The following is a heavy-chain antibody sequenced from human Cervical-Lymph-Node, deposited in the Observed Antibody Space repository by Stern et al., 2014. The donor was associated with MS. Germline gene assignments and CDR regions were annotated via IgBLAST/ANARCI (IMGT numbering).Heavy chain of an antibody. J-gene: IGHJ5*02. D-gene: IGHD5-18*01. CDR1: GGSISRSSYY. V-gene: IGHV4-39*01. CDR3: ARLSGYSYGGDNWFDP. Sequence: VQLQASGPGLVKPSETLSLTCTVSGGSISRSSYYWGWIRQPPGKGLEWIGSIYYSGSPYYNPSHKSRVTISVDPSKTQFPLKLSSGTAADMAVYYCARLSGYSYGGDNWFDPWGQGTLVTVSS. CDR2: IYYSGSP.